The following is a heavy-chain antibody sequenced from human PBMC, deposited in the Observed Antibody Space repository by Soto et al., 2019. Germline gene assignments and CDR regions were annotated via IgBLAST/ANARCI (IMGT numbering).Heavy chain of an antibody. CDR2: ISYDGSNK. D-gene: IGHD3-3*01. V-gene: IGHV3-30-3*01. Sequence: VGSLRLSCAASGFTFSSYAMHWVRQAPGKGLEWVAVISYDGSNKYYADSVKGRFTISRDNSKNTLYLQMNSLRAEDTAVYYCARSSYYDFWCGYPDYWGQGTLVTVSS. J-gene: IGHJ4*02. CDR3: ARSSYYDFWCGYPDY. CDR1: GFTFSSYA.